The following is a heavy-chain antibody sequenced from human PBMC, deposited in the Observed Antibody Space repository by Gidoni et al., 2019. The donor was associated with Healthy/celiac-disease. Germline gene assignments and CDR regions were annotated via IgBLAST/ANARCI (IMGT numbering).Heavy chain of an antibody. V-gene: IGHV1-69*04. D-gene: IGHD6-13*01. CDR3: ARASSWHDAFDI. Sequence: QVQLVQSGAEVKKPGSSVKVSCKASGGPFSRYALSWVRKAPGQGLEWMGRIIPILGIANYAQKFQGRVTITADKSTSPAYMELSSLRSEDTAVYYCARASSWHDAFDIWGQGTMVTVSS. CDR1: GGPFSRYA. J-gene: IGHJ3*02. CDR2: IIPILGIA.